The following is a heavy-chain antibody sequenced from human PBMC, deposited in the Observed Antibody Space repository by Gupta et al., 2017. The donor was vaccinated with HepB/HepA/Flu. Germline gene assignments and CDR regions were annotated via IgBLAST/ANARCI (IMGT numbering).Heavy chain of an antibody. V-gene: IGHV3-74*01. CDR2: IKSDGSIT. J-gene: IGHJ4*02. D-gene: IGHD2-15*01. Sequence: GKGLVWVSRIKSDGSITNYADSVKGRFTISRDNAKNTLYLQMNSLRAEDTAVYYCAKDNHRGAHDYWGQGTLVTVSS. CDR3: AKDNHRGAHDY.